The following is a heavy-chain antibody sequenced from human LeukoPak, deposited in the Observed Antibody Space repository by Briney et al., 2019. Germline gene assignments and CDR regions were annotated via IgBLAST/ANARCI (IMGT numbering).Heavy chain of an antibody. V-gene: IGHV1-46*01. CDR3: ARSRSSGWHDF. Sequence: ASVKVSCKASGYTLTSYYMHWVRQAPGQGLEWMGIINPSGGSTTFAQKFQGRVTMTRDASTSTVYLELSSLRSEDTAVYYCARSRSSGWHDFWGQGTLVIVSS. D-gene: IGHD6-19*01. CDR2: INPSGGST. CDR1: GYTLTSYY. J-gene: IGHJ4*02.